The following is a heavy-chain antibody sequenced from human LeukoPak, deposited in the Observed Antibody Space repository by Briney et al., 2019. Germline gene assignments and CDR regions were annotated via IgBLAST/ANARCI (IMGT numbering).Heavy chain of an antibody. CDR1: GFTFSRHW. CDR2: IKQGGGER. J-gene: IGHJ4*02. Sequence: GGPLRLSCAASGFTFSRHWMNWVRQAPGKGLEWVANIKQGGGERNYVDSVKGRFTVSRDDAKSSLYLQMNSLRAEDTAIYYCARGPNYGSRTDYLDYWGQGTLVTVSS. V-gene: IGHV3-7*03. D-gene: IGHD4-17*01. CDR3: ARGPNYGSRTDYLDY.